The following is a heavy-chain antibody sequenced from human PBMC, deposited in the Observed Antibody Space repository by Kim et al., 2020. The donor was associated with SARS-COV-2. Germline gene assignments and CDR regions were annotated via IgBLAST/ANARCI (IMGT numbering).Heavy chain of an antibody. D-gene: IGHD5-12*01. CDR1: GGAFNTFG. V-gene: IGHV1-69*13. J-gene: IGHJ2*01. Sequence: SVKVSCKASGGAFNTFGLSWVRQAPGQGLEWMGGITPIFRRPDYAQKFEGRLTITADESASTGYMELTGLASEDTAMYFCASDGVATSDWYFDLWGRGTLITVAP. CDR2: ITPIFRRP. CDR3: ASDGVATSDWYFDL.